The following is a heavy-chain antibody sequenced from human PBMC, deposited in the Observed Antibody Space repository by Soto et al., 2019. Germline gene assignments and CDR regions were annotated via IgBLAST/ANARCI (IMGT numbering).Heavy chain of an antibody. CDR2: ISYSGST. CDR1: GGSISSFY. CDR3: TRRPGSYLDQ. D-gene: IGHD2-15*01. V-gene: IGHV4-59*01. J-gene: IGHJ4*02. Sequence: QVQLQESGPGLVKPSETLSLNCTVSGGSISSFYWSWVRQTPGKGLEWIGHISYSGSTNYNPSLDSPVGICXDTSKKQYSLKLPAVTTADTAVYYCTRRPGSYLDQWGQGTLVTVSS.